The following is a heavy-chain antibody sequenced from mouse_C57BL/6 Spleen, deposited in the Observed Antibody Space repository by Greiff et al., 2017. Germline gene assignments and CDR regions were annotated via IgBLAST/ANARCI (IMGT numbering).Heavy chain of an antibody. V-gene: IGHV1-76*01. CDR2: IYPGSGNT. J-gene: IGHJ1*03. D-gene: IGHD1-1*01. Sequence: QVQLQQSGAELVRPGASVKLSCKASGYTFTDYYINWVKQRPGQGLEWIARIYPGSGNTYYNEKFKGKATLTAEKSSSTAYMQLSSLTSEDSAVYVCARGDYGYWYFDVWGTGTTVTVSS. CDR3: ARGDYGYWYFDV. CDR1: GYTFTDYY.